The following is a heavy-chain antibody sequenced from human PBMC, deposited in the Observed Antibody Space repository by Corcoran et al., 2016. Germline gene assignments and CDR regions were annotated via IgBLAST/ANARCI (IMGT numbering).Heavy chain of an antibody. CDR1: GYTFTSYG. CDR3: AGGVWSGYVMGPLGSFDY. V-gene: IGHV1-18*01. D-gene: IGHD3-3*01. CDR2: ISAYNGNT. Sequence: QVQLVQSGAEVKKPGASVKVSCKASGYTFTSYGISWVRQAPGQGLEWMGWISAYNGNTNYAQKLQGRVTMTTDKSTSTAYMELRSRRSDDTAVYYCAGGVWSGYVMGPLGSFDYWGQGTLVTVSS. J-gene: IGHJ4*02.